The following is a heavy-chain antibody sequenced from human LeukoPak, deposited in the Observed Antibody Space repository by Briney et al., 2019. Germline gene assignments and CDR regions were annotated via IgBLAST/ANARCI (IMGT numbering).Heavy chain of an antibody. CDR1: GGSLSSYY. J-gene: IGHJ4*02. Sequence: PSETLSLTCTVSGGSLSSYYWSWIRQPPGKGLEWIGYIYYIGSTNYHPSLKTESTISVDTSKNQFYLKLSSVNAADTAVYYCARSRITILGVATNPPDYWGQGTLVTVSS. D-gene: IGHD3-3*01. CDR3: ARSRITILGVATNPPDY. V-gene: IGHV4-59*01. CDR2: IYYIGST.